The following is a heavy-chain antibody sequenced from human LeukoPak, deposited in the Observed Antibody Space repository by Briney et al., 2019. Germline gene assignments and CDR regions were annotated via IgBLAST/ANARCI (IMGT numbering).Heavy chain of an antibody. D-gene: IGHD1-26*01. Sequence: PGGSLRLSCAASGFAFSTNWMHWVRQAPGKGLVWVSHISTDARTITYADFVKGRFTISRDNAKNTLYLQMSSLRVEDTAVYYCARSVSGSYDSWGQGTLVTVSS. V-gene: IGHV3-74*01. J-gene: IGHJ5*01. CDR1: GFAFSTNW. CDR2: ISTDARTI. CDR3: ARSVSGSYDS.